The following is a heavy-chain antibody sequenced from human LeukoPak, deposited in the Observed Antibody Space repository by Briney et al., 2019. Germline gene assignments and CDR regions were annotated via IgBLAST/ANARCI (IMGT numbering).Heavy chain of an antibody. J-gene: IGHJ4*02. Sequence: GGSLRLSCAASGFTFSSYWMNWVRQAPGKGLEWVASINQDGSEKYYLDSVKGRFTISRDNAKNSLYLQMNSLRAEDTAVYYCARDPRYGDFGYWGQGTLVTVSS. V-gene: IGHV3-7*01. CDR2: INQDGSEK. CDR1: GFTFSSYW. CDR3: ARDPRYGDFGY. D-gene: IGHD4-17*01.